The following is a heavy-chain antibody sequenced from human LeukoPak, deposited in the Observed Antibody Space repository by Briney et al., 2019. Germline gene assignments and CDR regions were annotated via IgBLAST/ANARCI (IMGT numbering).Heavy chain of an antibody. CDR1: GGSISSGGYY. Sequence: SETLSLTCTVSGGSISSGGYYWSWIRQHPGEGLEWIGYIYYSGSTNYNPSLKSRVTISVDTSKNQFSLKLSSVTAADTAVYYCARIAIAVASTDAPWFDPWGQGTLVTVSS. CDR3: ARIAIAVASTDAPWFDP. J-gene: IGHJ5*02. D-gene: IGHD6-19*01. CDR2: IYYSGST. V-gene: IGHV4-31*03.